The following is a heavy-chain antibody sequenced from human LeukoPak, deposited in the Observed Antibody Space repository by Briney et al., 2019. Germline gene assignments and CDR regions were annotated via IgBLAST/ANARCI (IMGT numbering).Heavy chain of an antibody. CDR1: GFTFSSYG. V-gene: IGHV3-30*18. CDR3: AKDITVGATGSLDY. D-gene: IGHD1-26*01. CDR2: ISYDGSDK. Sequence: GGSLRLSCAASGFTFSSYGMRWVRQAPGKGLEWVTVISYDGSDKYYADSVKGRFTISRDNSKNTLYLQMNSLRAEDTAVYYCAKDITVGATGSLDYWGQGTLVTVSS. J-gene: IGHJ4*02.